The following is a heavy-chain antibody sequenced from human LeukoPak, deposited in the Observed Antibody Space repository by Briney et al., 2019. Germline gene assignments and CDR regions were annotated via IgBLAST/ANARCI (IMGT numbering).Heavy chain of an antibody. CDR2: ISSSSSYI. CDR3: ARAPQGSYPTDY. V-gene: IGHV3-21*01. CDR1: GFTFSSYS. J-gene: IGHJ4*02. Sequence: GGSLRLSCAASGFTFSSYSMNWVRQAPGKGLEWVSSISSSSSYIYYADSVKGRFTISRDNAKNSLYLQMNSLRAEDTAVYYCARAPQGSYPTDYWGQGTLVTVSS. D-gene: IGHD1-26*01.